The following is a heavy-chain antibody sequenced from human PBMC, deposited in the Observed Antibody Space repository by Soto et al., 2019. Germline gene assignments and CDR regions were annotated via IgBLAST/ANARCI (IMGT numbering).Heavy chain of an antibody. D-gene: IGHD2-21*01. CDR1: GFSLTSGGVG. CDR2: IYWDDDK. J-gene: IGHJ4*02. CDR3: AHTPFFGDKLDF. V-gene: IGHV2-5*02. Sequence: QITLKESGPTLVKPTQTLTLTCTFSGFSLTSGGVGVAWIRQPPGKALEWLAVIYWDDDKRYSPSLKSRLTVTKDTSKNQVVLTMTNLAPVDTATYYCAHTPFFGDKLDFWGQGILVSVSS.